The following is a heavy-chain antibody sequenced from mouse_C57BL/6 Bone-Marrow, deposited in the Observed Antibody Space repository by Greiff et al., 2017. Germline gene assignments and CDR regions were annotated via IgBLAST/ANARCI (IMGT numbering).Heavy chain of an antibody. V-gene: IGHV1-53*01. J-gene: IGHJ2*01. CDR3: AREVDYEGGNY. CDR2: INPSNGGT. Sequence: VQLQQSGTELVKPGASVKLSCKASGYTFTSYWMHWVKQRPGQGLEWIGNINPSNGGTNYNEKFKSKATLTVDKSSSTAYMQLSSLTSEDTAVYYLAREVDYEGGNYWGQGTTLTVSS. D-gene: IGHD2-4*01. CDR1: GYTFTSYW.